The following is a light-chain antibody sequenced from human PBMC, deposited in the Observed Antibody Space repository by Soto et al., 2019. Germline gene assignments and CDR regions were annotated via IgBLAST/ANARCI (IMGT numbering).Light chain of an antibody. Sequence: EIVLTQSPATLSLSPGEIATLSCRASQSVSSYLAWYQQKPGQAPRLLIYDASNMATGIPARFSGSGSGTDFTLTISSLEPEDFAVYYCQQRSNWPPYTFGQGTKLEIK. CDR2: DAS. V-gene: IGKV3-11*01. J-gene: IGKJ2*01. CDR1: QSVSSY. CDR3: QQRSNWPPYT.